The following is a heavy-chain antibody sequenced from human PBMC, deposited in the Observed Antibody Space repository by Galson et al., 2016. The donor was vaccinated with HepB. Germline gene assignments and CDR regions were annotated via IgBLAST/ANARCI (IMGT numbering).Heavy chain of an antibody. D-gene: IGHD3-22*01. CDR1: GFTFNSYG. Sequence: SLRLSCAASGFTFNSYGMHWVRQAPGKGLEWVAVISYDGSTKYYTNSVKGRFTISTDNSKNTLYLQMNSLRAEDTALYYCARSLERGDSSAYFLYCYCYGMDVWGQGTTVTVSS. CDR3: ARSLERGDSSAYFLYCYCYGMDV. V-gene: IGHV3-30*03. J-gene: IGHJ6*02. CDR2: ISYDGSTK.